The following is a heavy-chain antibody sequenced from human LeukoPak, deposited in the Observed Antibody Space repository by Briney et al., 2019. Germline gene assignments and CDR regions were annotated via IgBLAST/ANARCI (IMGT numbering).Heavy chain of an antibody. V-gene: IGHV4-59*01. Sequence: TPSETLSLTCTVSGGSISSYYWSWIRQPPGKGLEWIGYIYYSGSTNYNPSLKSRVTIPVDTSKNQFSLKLSSVTAADTAVYYCASSSSTIFGVVTPLGYWGQGTLVTVSS. D-gene: IGHD3-3*01. CDR1: GGSISSYY. J-gene: IGHJ4*02. CDR2: IYYSGST. CDR3: ASSSSTIFGVVTPLGY.